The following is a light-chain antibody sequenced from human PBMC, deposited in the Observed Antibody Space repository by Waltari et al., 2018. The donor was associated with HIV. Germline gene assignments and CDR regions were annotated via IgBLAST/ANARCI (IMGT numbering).Light chain of an antibody. CDR3: AVWDGSLSAWL. CDR1: SSNIGNNF. V-gene: IGLV1-47*01. Sequence: QSVLTQSPSTSASPGQRVTISCSGTSSNIGNNFVSWYQRLPGTAPKLLIFRNKQLPSGVPDRFSGSKSDTSASLVISVLRSEDEAEYFCAVWDGSLSAWLFGGGTKVAVL. CDR2: RNK. J-gene: IGLJ3*02.